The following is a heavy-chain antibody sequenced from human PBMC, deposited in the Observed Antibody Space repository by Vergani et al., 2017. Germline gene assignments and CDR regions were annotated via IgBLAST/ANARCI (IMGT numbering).Heavy chain of an antibody. Sequence: QVQLQESGPGLVKPSQTLSLTCTVSGGSISRGDYYWGWIGQPPGKGLEWIGYIYYSGSTYYNPSLKSRVTISVDTSKNHFSLKLSSVTAADTAVSYCARARYYYDSSGYQTYYFDYWGQGTLVTVSS. V-gene: IGHV4-30-4*01. J-gene: IGHJ4*02. CDR3: ARARYYYDSSGYQTYYFDY. CDR2: IYYSGST. D-gene: IGHD3-22*01. CDR1: GGSISRGDYY.